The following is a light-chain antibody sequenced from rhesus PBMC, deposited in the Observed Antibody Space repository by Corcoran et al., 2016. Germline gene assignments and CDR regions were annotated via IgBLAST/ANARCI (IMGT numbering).Light chain of an antibody. CDR1: QGISDF. J-gene: IGKJ4*01. CDR3: LQGYSTPFT. CDR2: STS. Sequence: DIQMTQSPSSLSASVGDRVTITCRASQGISDFLSWYQQKPGKAPNRLIYSTSTLESGVPSRFRGSGSGTDFTLTISSLQPEDFAAYYCLQGYSTPFTFGGGTKVELK. V-gene: IGKV1-36*02.